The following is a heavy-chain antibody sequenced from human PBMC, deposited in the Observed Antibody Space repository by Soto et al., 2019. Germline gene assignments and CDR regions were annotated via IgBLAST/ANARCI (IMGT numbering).Heavy chain of an antibody. J-gene: IGHJ6*02. CDR1: GFTFNSYS. CDR2: ISSSSTFI. CDR3: ARGRKTGYSYYGMDV. D-gene: IGHD1-1*01. V-gene: IGHV3-21*01. Sequence: PGGSLRLSCAASGFTFNSYSMNWVRQAPGKGLEWVSSISSSSTFIYDADSVKGRFSISRDNAKNSLFLQMNSLRAEDTAVYFCARGRKTGYSYYGMDVWGQGNTVTVSS.